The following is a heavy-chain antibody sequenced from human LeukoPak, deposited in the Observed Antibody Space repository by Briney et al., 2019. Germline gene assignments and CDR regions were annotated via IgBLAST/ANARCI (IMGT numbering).Heavy chain of an antibody. CDR3: ASSEWGGGSSWYQGLDY. J-gene: IGHJ4*02. Sequence: GGSLRLSCAAPGFTFSSYAMSWVRQAPGKGLEWVSAISGSGGSTYYADSVKGRFTISRDNSKNTLYLQMNSLRAEDTAVYYCASSEWGGGSSWYQGLDYWGQGTLVTVSS. CDR2: ISGSGGST. CDR1: GFTFSSYA. V-gene: IGHV3-23*01. D-gene: IGHD6-13*01.